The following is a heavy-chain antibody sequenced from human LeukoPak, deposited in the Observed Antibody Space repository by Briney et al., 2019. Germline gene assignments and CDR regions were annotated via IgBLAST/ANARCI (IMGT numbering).Heavy chain of an antibody. D-gene: IGHD3-22*01. CDR3: ARGPYSYDSSGAVDI. CDR2: IYYSGST. CDR1: GGSISSYY. V-gene: IGHV4-59*12. J-gene: IGHJ3*02. Sequence: SETLSLTCTVSGGSISSYYWSWIRQPPGKGLEWIGYIYYSGSTNYNPSLKRRVTISVDTSKNQFSLKLSSVTAADTAVYFCARGPYSYDSSGAVDIWSQGTMVTVSS.